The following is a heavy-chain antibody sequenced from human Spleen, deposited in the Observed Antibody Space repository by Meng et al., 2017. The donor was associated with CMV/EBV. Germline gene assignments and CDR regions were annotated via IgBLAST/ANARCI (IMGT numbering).Heavy chain of an antibody. J-gene: IGHJ6*02. CDR3: AGRGSGDYGIGV. CDR1: GFRFDDYG. D-gene: IGHD1-26*01. Sequence: GESLKISCAASGFRFDDYGMSWVRQVPGKGLEWVAGISWNGEIATYGDSVKGRFSISRDNRKNALFLQMNSLRPEDTALYYCAGRGSGDYGIGVWGQGTMVTVSS. V-gene: IGHV3-20*04. CDR2: ISWNGEIA.